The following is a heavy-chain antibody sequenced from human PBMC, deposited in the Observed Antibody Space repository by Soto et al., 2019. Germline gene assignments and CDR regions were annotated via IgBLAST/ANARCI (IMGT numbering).Heavy chain of an antibody. V-gene: IGHV4-31*03. D-gene: IGHD2-15*01. Sequence: SETLSLTCTVSGGSISSGGYYWSWIRQHPGKGLEWIGYIYYSGSTYYNPSLKSRVTISVDTSKNQFSLKLSSVTAADTAVYYCARARFVVVVAATNWFEPWGQGTPVTVSS. J-gene: IGHJ5*02. CDR1: GGSISSGGYY. CDR3: ARARFVVVVAATNWFEP. CDR2: IYYSGST.